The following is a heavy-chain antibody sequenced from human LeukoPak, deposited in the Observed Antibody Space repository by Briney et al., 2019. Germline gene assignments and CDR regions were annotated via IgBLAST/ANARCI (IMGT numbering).Heavy chain of an antibody. CDR2: INPNSGGT. CDR3: ARDGSSHTSDY. D-gene: IGHD6-13*01. V-gene: IGHV1-2*02. CDR1: GYTFTGYY. Sequence: GASVKVSCKASGYTFTGYYMHWVRQAPGQGLEWMGWINPNSGGTNYALKFQGRVTMTRDTSISTAYMELSRLRSDDTAVYYCARDGSSHTSDYWGQGTLVTVSS. J-gene: IGHJ4*02.